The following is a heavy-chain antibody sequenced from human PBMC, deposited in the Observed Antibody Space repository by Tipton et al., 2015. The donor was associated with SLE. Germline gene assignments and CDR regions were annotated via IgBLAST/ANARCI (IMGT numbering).Heavy chain of an antibody. V-gene: IGHV1-18*01. Sequence: QLVQSGAEVKKPGASVKVSCKASGYTFTSYDINWVRQATGQGLEWMGWISAYNGNTNYAQKLQGRVTMTTDTSTSTAYMELRSLRSDDTAVYYCANGWQWPENYGMDVWGQGTTVTVSS. CDR3: ANGWQWPENYGMDV. D-gene: IGHD6-19*01. J-gene: IGHJ6*02. CDR1: GYTFTSYD. CDR2: ISAYNGNT.